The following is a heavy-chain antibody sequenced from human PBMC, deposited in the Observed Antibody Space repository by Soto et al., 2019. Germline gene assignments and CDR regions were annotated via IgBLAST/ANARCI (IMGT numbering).Heavy chain of an antibody. D-gene: IGHD5-12*01. V-gene: IGHV4-39*01. CDR1: GGSISSSSYY. Sequence: SETLSLTCTVSGGSISSSSYYWGWIRQPPGKGLEWIGSIYYSGSTYYNPSLKSRVTISGDTSKNQFSLKLSSVTAADTAVYYCARQINSGYDLVDWFDPWGQGTLVTVSS. CDR2: IYYSGST. J-gene: IGHJ5*02. CDR3: ARQINSGYDLVDWFDP.